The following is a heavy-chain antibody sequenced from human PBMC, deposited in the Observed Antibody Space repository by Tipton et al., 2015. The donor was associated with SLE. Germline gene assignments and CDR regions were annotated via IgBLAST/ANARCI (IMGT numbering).Heavy chain of an antibody. CDR2: ISGSGGSA. D-gene: IGHD6-13*01. CDR3: AKPATAAPYNYFDP. V-gene: IGHV3-23*01. Sequence: GSLRLSCVASGFTFSNYAMNWVRQAPGMGLEWVSAISGSGGSAYYAGPVKGRFTISRDNSKNTLYLQMDSLRADDTAVYYCAKPATAAPYNYFDPWGQGTLVTVSS. J-gene: IGHJ5*02. CDR1: GFTFSNYA.